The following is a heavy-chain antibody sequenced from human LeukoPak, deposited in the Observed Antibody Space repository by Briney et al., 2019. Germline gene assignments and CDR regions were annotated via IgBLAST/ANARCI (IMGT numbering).Heavy chain of an antibody. V-gene: IGHV4-4*07. CDR1: GGSISSYY. CDR2: IYTSGST. J-gene: IGHJ6*02. D-gene: IGHD1-26*01. CDR3: ASSRIVGATGAYYYYGMDV. Sequence: PSETLSLTCTVSGGSISSYYWSWIRQPAGKGLEWIGRIYTSGSTNYNPSLKSRVTMSVDTSKNQFSLKLSSVTAADTAVYYCASSRIVGATGAYYYYGMDVWGQGTTVTVSS.